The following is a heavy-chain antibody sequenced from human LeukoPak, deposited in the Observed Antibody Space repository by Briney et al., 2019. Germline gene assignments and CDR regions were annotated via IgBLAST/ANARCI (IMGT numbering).Heavy chain of an antibody. CDR2: MNPNSGNT. Sequence: ASVKVSCKASKYTFTSYDVNWVRQATGQGLEWMGWMNPNSGNTGYAQKFQGRVTMTRNISINTAYMELSSLRSEDTAVYYCARGRRGDRFLRVSMIRGPNQYAFDIWGQGTMVTVSS. D-gene: IGHD3-10*01. V-gene: IGHV1-8*01. J-gene: IGHJ3*02. CDR1: KYTFTSYD. CDR3: ARGRRGDRFLRVSMIRGPNQYAFDI.